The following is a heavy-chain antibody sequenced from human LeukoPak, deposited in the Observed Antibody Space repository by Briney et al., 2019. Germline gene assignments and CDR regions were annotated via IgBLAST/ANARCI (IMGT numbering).Heavy chain of an antibody. J-gene: IGHJ2*01. Sequence: GGSLRLSCAASGFTFSGSAMHWVRQASGKGLEWVGRIRSKANSYATAYAASVKGRFTISRDDSKNTAYLQMNSLRAEDTAVYYCARAPTIVGYTSRELGHWYFDLWGRGTLVIVSS. D-gene: IGHD6-13*01. CDR1: GFTFSGSA. CDR3: ARAPTIVGYTSRELGHWYFDL. V-gene: IGHV3-73*01. CDR2: IRSKANSYAT.